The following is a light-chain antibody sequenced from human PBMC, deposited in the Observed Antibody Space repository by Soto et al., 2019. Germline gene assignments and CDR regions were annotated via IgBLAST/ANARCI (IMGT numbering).Light chain of an antibody. V-gene: IGLV1-40*01. Sequence: QPVLTQPPSVSGAPGQRVTISCTGSSSNIGTGYDVHWYQQLPGTAPKLLIYGNSNRPSGVPDRFSGSKSGTSAPLAITGLQAEDEADYYCQSYDSNLSVVFGGGTKVTVL. CDR3: QSYDSNLSVV. CDR1: SSNIGTGYD. J-gene: IGLJ2*01. CDR2: GNS.